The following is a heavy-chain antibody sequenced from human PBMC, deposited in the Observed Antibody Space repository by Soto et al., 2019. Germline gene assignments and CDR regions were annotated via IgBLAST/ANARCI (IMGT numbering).Heavy chain of an antibody. Sequence: GGSLRLSCTASGFTFSSYAMSWVRQAPGKELEWVSTISGNSGKTNYAESVKGRFSISRDNSKNTVHLQLDSLRAEDTAVYICAKLGFVLMELYYFHQWGHGTLVTVSS. D-gene: IGHD2-8*01. CDR2: ISGNSGKT. V-gene: IGHV3-23*01. CDR1: GFTFSSYA. J-gene: IGHJ4*01. CDR3: AKLGFVLMELYYFHQ.